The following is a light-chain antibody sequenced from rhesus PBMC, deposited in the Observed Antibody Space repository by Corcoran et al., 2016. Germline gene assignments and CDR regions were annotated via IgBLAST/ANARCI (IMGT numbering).Light chain of an antibody. Sequence: DIQMTQSPSSLPASVGDRVTNTCRASQGITNDLAWYQQKPGDTPKLLFYVASYLQSGIPSRFSGSGSGTDFTLTLGSLQPEDFATYCCQQGYSTPYSFGQGTKVEIK. J-gene: IGKJ2*01. CDR2: VAS. V-gene: IGKV1-80*01. CDR1: QGITND. CDR3: QQGYSTPYS.